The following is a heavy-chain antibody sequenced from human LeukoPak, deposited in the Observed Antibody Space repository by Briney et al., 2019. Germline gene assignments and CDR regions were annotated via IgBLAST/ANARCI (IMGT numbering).Heavy chain of an antibody. CDR2: IYTSGST. V-gene: IGHV4-61*02. CDR3: GSYSFFDFWRVYYTFDAFDF. D-gene: IGHD3-3*01. Sequence: SETLSLTCTVSGGSISSGSYYWSWIRQPAGKGLEWIGRIYTSGSTNYNPSLKSRVTISVDTSKNQFSLKLSSVTAADTAVYYCGSYSFFDFWRVYYTFDAFDFGAKGKRVPVFS. CDR1: GGSISSGSYY. J-gene: IGHJ3*01.